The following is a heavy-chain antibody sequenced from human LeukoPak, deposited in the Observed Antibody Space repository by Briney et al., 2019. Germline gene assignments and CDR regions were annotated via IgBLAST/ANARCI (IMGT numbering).Heavy chain of an antibody. CDR1: GFTFSSYA. V-gene: IGHV3-23*01. J-gene: IGHJ4*02. CDR3: AKGLRLGELSSGFDY. CDR2: ISNNGGSA. D-gene: IGHD3-16*02. Sequence: GGSLRLSCAASGFTFSSYAMSWVRQAPGKGLEWVSGISNNGGSAYYADSVKGRFTISRDNSRSTLYLQMNSLRAEDTAVYYCAKGLRLGELSSGFDYWGQGTLVTVSS.